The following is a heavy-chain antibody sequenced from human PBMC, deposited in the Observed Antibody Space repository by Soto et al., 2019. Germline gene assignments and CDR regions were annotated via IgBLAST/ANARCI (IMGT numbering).Heavy chain of an antibody. CDR2: IYYSGST. CDR3: ARGLYCSGGSCPQSREDDAFDI. V-gene: IGHV4-59*01. D-gene: IGHD2-15*01. CDR1: GGSISSYY. J-gene: IGHJ3*02. Sequence: SETLSLTCTVSGGSISSYYWSWIRQPPGKGLEWIGYIYYSGSTNYNPSLKSRVIISVDTSKNQFSLKLSSVTAADTAVYYCARGLYCSGGSCPQSREDDAFDIWGKGTMVTVSS.